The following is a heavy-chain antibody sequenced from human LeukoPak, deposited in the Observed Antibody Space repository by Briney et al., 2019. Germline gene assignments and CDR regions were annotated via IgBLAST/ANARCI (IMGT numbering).Heavy chain of an antibody. CDR3: AGGRLVATSKAVAIDY. Sequence: PGGSLRLSCAASGFTFSNSWLHWVRQAPGKGLVWVSRINERGSSTSYADSVKGRFTISRDNAKNTLYLQMNNLRADYTAVYYCAGGRLVATSKAVAIDYWGQGTLVTVSS. V-gene: IGHV3-74*01. CDR1: GFTFSNSW. CDR2: INERGSST. J-gene: IGHJ4*02. D-gene: IGHD5-12*01.